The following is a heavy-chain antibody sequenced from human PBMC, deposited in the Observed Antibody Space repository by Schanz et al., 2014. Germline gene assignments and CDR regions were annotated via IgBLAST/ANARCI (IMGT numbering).Heavy chain of an antibody. J-gene: IGHJ3*02. D-gene: IGHD3-22*01. Sequence: EVQLVESGGGLVQPGGSLRLSCAASKFTFSNYAMSWVRQAPGKGLEWVSSISGSGGGTYYADSVKGRFTISRDNSKNTLYLQMNSLRDEDTAVYYCAKEITVIVVVLDAFDIWGQGTMVTVSS. CDR3: AKEITVIVVVLDAFDI. CDR2: ISGSGGGT. V-gene: IGHV3-23*04. CDR1: KFTFSNYA.